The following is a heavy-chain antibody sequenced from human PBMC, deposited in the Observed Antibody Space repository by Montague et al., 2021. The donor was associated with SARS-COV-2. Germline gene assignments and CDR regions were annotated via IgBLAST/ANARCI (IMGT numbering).Heavy chain of an antibody. D-gene: IGHD3-9*01. Sequence: SETLSLTCTVSGGSISSYYWSCFLHPPAKRLVWFGYIYYNRGTNYNPSLHRRGAISSATSTNQFSLKLRSVTAADAAVYYCAGTGLGDYDILTGCTVNAFDIWGQGTMVTVSS. J-gene: IGHJ3*02. CDR3: AGTGLGDYDILTGCTVNAFDI. CDR2: IYYNRGT. V-gene: IGHV4-59*01. CDR1: GGSISSYY.